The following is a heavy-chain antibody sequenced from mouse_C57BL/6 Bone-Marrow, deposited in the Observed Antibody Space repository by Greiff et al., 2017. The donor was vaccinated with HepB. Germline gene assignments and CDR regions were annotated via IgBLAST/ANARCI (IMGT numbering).Heavy chain of an antibody. CDR2: INPNYGTT. CDR3: ARSRGLLRWIFAY. Sequence: EVQLQHSGPELVKPGASVKISCKASGYSFTDYNMNWVKQSNGKSLEWIGVINPNYGTTSYNQKFKGKATLTVDQSSSTAYMQLNSLTSEDSAVYYGARSRGLLRWIFAYWGQGTLVTVSA. V-gene: IGHV1-39*01. CDR1: GYSFTDYN. D-gene: IGHD2-3*01. J-gene: IGHJ3*01.